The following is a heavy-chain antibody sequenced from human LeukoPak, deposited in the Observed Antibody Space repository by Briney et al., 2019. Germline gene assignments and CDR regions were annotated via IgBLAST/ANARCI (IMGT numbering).Heavy chain of an antibody. CDR3: ARRARYFDWLLYSGWFDP. Sequence: SETLSLTCAVYGGSFSGYYWSWIRQPPGKGLEWIGEINHSGSTNYNPSLKSRVTISVDTSKNQFSLKLSSVTAADTAVYYCARRARYFDWLLYSGWFDPWGQGTLVTVSS. CDR2: INHSGST. V-gene: IGHV4-34*01. J-gene: IGHJ5*02. D-gene: IGHD3-9*01. CDR1: GGSFSGYY.